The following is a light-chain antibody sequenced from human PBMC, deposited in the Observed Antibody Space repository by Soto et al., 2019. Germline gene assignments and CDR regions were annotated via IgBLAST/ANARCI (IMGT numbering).Light chain of an antibody. J-gene: IGLJ1*01. CDR1: SSDVGGYNY. CDR3: SSYTSSSPL. Sequence: QSVLTQPASVSGSPGQSITISCTGTSSDVGGYNYVSWYQQHPGKAPKLMIYAVTDRPSGVSSRFSGSRSGNTASLTISGLQAEDKADYYCSSYTSSSPLFGTGTKVTVL. CDR2: AVT. V-gene: IGLV2-14*01.